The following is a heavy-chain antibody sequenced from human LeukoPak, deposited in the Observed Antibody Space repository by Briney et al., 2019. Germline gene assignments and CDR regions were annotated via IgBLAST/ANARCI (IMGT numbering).Heavy chain of an antibody. V-gene: IGHV3-23*01. CDR3: AKDAPKGIAVAGTEYFDY. CDR2: ISGSGGST. CDR1: GFTFSSYA. Sequence: GGSLRLSCAASGFTFSSYAMSWVRQAPGKGLEWVSAISGSGGSTYYADSVKGRFTISRDNSKNTLYLQMNSLRAEDTAVYYCAKDAPKGIAVAGTEYFDYWGQGTLVTVSS. J-gene: IGHJ4*02. D-gene: IGHD6-19*01.